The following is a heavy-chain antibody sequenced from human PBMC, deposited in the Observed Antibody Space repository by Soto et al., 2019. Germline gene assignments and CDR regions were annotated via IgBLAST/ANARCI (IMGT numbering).Heavy chain of an antibody. CDR3: ARQIVVAPKIDAFDI. J-gene: IGHJ3*02. V-gene: IGHV1-2*04. Sequence: ASVKVSCKASGYTFTGYYMHWVRQAPGQGLEWMGWINPNSGGTNYAQKFQGWVTMTRDTSISTAYMELSRLRSDDTAVYYCARQIVVAPKIDAFDIWGQGTMVTVSS. D-gene: IGHD2-21*01. CDR1: GYTFTGYY. CDR2: INPNSGGT.